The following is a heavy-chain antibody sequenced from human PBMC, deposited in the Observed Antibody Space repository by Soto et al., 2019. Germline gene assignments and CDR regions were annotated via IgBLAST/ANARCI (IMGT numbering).Heavy chain of an antibody. D-gene: IGHD5-18*01. V-gene: IGHV3-7*01. CDR1: GFTFSSYW. J-gene: IGHJ6*02. CDR2: IKQDGSEK. Sequence: GGSLRLSCAASGFTFSSYWMSWVRQAPGKGLEWVANIKQDGSEKYYVDSVKGRFTISRDNAKNSLYLQMNSLRAEDTAVYYCAAAMGGSYYYGMDVWGQGTTVTVSS. CDR3: AAAMGGSYYYGMDV.